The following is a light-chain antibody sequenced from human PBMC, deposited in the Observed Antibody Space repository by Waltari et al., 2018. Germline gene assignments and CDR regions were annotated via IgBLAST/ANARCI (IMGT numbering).Light chain of an antibody. V-gene: IGLV2-14*03. CDR3: SSYTSSNTLG. CDR1: SSDVGGYNY. J-gene: IGLJ1*01. CDR2: DVS. Sequence: QAALTQPGSVSGSPGQSITISCTGTSSDVGGYNYVSWYQQHPGKAPKPMIYDVSNRPAGVSNRCSGSKSGNTASLTISGLQADDEADYYCSSYTSSNTLGFGTGTKVTVL.